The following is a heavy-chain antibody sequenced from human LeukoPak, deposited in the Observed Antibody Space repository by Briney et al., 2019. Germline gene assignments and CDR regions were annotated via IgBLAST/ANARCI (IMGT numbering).Heavy chain of an antibody. CDR1: GGSISSSSYY. J-gene: IGHJ5*02. CDR2: IYYSGST. CDR3: ARDGHDFWSASNWFDP. D-gene: IGHD3-3*01. V-gene: IGHV4-39*07. Sequence: PSETLSLTCTVSGGSISSSSYYWGWIRQPPGKGLEWIGSIYYSGSTYYNPSLKSRVTISVDTSKNQFSLKLSSVTAADTAVYYCARDGHDFWSASNWFDPWGQGTLVTVSS.